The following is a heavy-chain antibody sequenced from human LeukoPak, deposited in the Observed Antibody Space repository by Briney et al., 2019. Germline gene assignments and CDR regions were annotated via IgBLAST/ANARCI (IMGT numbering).Heavy chain of an antibody. D-gene: IGHD1-26*01. CDR2: ISSSSSYI. J-gene: IGHJ4*02. Sequence: GGSLRLSCAASGFTFSSYSMNWVRQAPGKGLEWVSSISSSSSYIYYADSVKGRFTISRDNAKNSLYLQMNSLRAEDTAVHYCARDHRTMGAADYWGQGTLVTVSS. CDR3: ARDHRTMGAADY. V-gene: IGHV3-21*01. CDR1: GFTFSSYS.